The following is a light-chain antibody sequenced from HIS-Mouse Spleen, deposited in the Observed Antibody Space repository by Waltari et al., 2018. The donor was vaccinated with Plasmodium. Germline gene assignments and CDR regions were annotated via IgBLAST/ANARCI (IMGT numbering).Light chain of an antibody. CDR3: QQYNNWPYT. CDR1: QSVSSN. J-gene: IGKJ2*01. Sequence: EIVMTQSPATLSVSPGERVTLSCRASQSVSSNLAWYQQKPGQAPRLLIYGASTRATGIPEFTLTISSLQSEDFAVYYCQQYNNWPYTFGQGTKLEIK. CDR2: GAS. V-gene: IGKV3-15*01.